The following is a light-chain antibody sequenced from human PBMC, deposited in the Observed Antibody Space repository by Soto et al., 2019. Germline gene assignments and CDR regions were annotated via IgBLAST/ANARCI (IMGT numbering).Light chain of an antibody. CDR3: QQYGSSLT. V-gene: IGKV3-20*01. CDR1: RSVSSN. Sequence: ETVMTQSPATLSVSPGEGATLSCRASRSVSSNLVWYQQKPGQAPRLLIYGASTRATGIPVRFSGSWSGTDFTLTISRLEPEDFAVYYCQQYGSSLTFGGGTKVDI. CDR2: GAS. J-gene: IGKJ4*01.